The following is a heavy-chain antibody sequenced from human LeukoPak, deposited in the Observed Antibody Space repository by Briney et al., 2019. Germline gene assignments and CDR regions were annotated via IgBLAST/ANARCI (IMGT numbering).Heavy chain of an antibody. D-gene: IGHD6-19*01. Sequence: GGPLRLSCAASGFTFSNAWMSWVRQAPGKGLEWVGRIKSKTDGGTTDYAAPVKGRFTIPRDDSKNTLYLQMSSLKTEETAVYYCTTVQWAAFDYWGQGTLVTVSS. J-gene: IGHJ4*02. CDR2: IKSKTDGGTT. CDR3: TTVQWAAFDY. CDR1: GFTFSNAW. V-gene: IGHV3-15*01.